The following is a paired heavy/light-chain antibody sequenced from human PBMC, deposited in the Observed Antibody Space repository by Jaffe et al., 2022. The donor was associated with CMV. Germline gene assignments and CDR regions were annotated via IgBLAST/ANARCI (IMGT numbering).Light chain of an antibody. V-gene: IGLV2-8*01. J-gene: IGLJ2*01. Sequence: QSALTQPPSASGSPGQSVTISCSGTSSDVGGFDYVSWYQHHPGKVPKLIIFEVNRRPSGIPERFSGSKSGNTAYLTVSGLQGEDEADYYCSSYAPSRDVFGGGTKLTVL. CDR2: EVN. CDR3: SSYAPSRDV. CDR1: SSDVGGFDY.
Heavy chain of an antibody. CDR2: IKSEDAGGTT. CDR3: ATRDVHKPYYYMDV. Sequence: EVQLVESGGALVKPGRSLRLSCAASGFTFNQAWMTWVRQTPGKGLEWIARIKSEDAGGTTNYAEAVKGRFTISRDDSRSVLFLQMNSLRSEDTGVYYCATRDVHKPYYYMDVWGKGTTVTV. CDR1: GFTFNQAW. V-gene: IGHV3-15*02. J-gene: IGHJ6*03.